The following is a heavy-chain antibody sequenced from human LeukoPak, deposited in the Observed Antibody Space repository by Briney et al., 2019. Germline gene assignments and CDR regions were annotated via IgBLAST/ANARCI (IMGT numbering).Heavy chain of an antibody. CDR2: ISAYNGNT. J-gene: IGHJ4*02. V-gene: IGHV1-18*01. Sequence: EASVTVSCKASGYTFTSYGISWVRQAPGHGLEWMGWISAYNGNTNYAQKLQGRVTMTTDTSTSTAYMELRSLRSDDTAVYYCARGVVPVMGFGYLDYWGQGTLVTVSS. CDR3: ARGVVPVMGFGYLDY. D-gene: IGHD2-2*01. CDR1: GYTFTSYG.